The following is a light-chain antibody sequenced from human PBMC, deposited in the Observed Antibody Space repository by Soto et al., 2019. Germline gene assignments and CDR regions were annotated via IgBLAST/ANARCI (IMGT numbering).Light chain of an antibody. Sequence: EVVLTQSPGTLSLSPGERATLSCRASQSVSRRYLAWYQQRPGQAPRLLIFGPSSRATGIPDRFSGSGSGTDFTLTISRLEPEDFAVYYCLQYDTSPPGYTFGQGTKLEIK. CDR3: LQYDTSPPGYT. V-gene: IGKV3-20*01. CDR1: QSVSRRY. J-gene: IGKJ2*01. CDR2: GPS.